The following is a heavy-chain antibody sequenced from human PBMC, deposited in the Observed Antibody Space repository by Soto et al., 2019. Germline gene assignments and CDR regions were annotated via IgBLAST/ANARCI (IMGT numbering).Heavy chain of an antibody. J-gene: IGHJ4*02. CDR1: GFTFNTYS. CDR3: ARAGGTTVTGLWHFDS. CDR2: IWYDGTQK. V-gene: IGHV3-33*01. D-gene: IGHD4-17*01. Sequence: GGSLRLSCGASGFTFNTYSMHWFRQPPGKGLEWLAAIWYDGTQKYYADSVKGRFIISRDNSKKTLYLEMNSLRAEDTAVYYCARAGGTTVTGLWHFDSWGQGTLVTV.